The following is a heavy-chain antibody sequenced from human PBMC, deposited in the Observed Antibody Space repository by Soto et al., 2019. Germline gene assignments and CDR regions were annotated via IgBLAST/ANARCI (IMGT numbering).Heavy chain of an antibody. CDR2: ISSSRSTM. CDR1: GFTFSSYS. CDR3: ARVPEWDLPDY. D-gene: IGHD1-26*01. J-gene: IGHJ4*02. Sequence: EVQLVESGGGLVQPGGSLRISCAASGFTFSSYSMNWVRQAPGKGLEWVSYISSSRSTMYYADSVKGRFTISRDNAKNSLYLQMNSLRDDDTAVYYCARVPEWDLPDYWGQGTLVTVSS. V-gene: IGHV3-48*02.